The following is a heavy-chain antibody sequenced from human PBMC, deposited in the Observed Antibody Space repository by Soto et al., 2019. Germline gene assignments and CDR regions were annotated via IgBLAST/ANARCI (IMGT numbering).Heavy chain of an antibody. J-gene: IGHJ4*02. D-gene: IGHD3-10*01. CDR3: ARFPLLLGMYYFDY. V-gene: IGHV4-30-4*01. CDR2: IYCSGST. Sequence: QVQLQESGPGLVKPSQTLSLTCTVSGGSISSGDYYWSWIRQPPGKGLEWIGYIYCSGSTYYNPSLKSRVSIAVGTYNNQYSLKLSSVTAADTAVYYCARFPLLLGMYYFDYWGQGTLVTVSS. CDR1: GGSISSGDYY.